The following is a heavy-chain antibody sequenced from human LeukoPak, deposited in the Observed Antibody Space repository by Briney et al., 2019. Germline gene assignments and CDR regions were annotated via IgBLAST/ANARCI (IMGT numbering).Heavy chain of an antibody. CDR2: IIPIFGTA. V-gene: IGHV1-69*13. Sequence: GASVKVSCKASGGTFSSYAISWVRQAPGQGLEWMGGIIPIFGTANYAQKFQGRVTITADESTSTAYMELSSLRSEDTAVYYCARFNSGYSGYDSMDVWGQGTTVTVSS. CDR3: ARFNSGYSGYDSMDV. J-gene: IGHJ6*02. D-gene: IGHD5-12*01. CDR1: GGTFSSYA.